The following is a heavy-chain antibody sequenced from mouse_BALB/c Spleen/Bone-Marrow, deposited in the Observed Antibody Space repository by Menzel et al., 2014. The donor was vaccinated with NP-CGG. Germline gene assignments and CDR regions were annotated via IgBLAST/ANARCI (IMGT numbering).Heavy chain of an antibody. CDR2: INPDSSTI. J-gene: IGHJ4*01. D-gene: IGHD1-1*01. Sequence: EVKLMESGGGLVQPGGSLKVSCAASGFDFSRYWMSWVRQAPGTGLEWIGEINPDSSTINYTPSLKDKFIISRDNAKNTLYLQMSKVRSEDTALYYCARENYYGSSYPMDYWGQGTSVTVSS. CDR1: GFDFSRYW. V-gene: IGHV4-1*02. CDR3: ARENYYGSSYPMDY.